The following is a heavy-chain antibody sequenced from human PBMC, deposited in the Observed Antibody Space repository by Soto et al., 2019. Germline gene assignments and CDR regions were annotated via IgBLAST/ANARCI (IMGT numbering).Heavy chain of an antibody. J-gene: IGHJ4*02. D-gene: IGHD2-2*02. Sequence: GGSLRLSCASSGFTFNTYGMHWVLHAPGKGLEWVAVISYDGSEKYYVDSVKGRFTISKDNSKNTLYLQMNSLRPEDTDVYYCAKSPNFYCSSPNCYKYYFDHWGQGTRVTVAS. V-gene: IGHV3-30*18. CDR1: GFTFNTYG. CDR2: ISYDGSEK. CDR3: AKSPNFYCSSPNCYKYYFDH.